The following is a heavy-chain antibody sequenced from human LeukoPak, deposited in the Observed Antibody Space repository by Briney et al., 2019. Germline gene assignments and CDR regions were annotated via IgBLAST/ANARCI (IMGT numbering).Heavy chain of an antibody. V-gene: IGHV3-33*01. CDR3: ARWGGTRQFYFDY. J-gene: IGHJ4*02. Sequence: HPGGSLRLSCAASGFSLSNYGLHWVRQGPGKGLEWLAVINYDGSNRYYADSVKGRFTISKDSSENTPYLQMNSLRADDTAMYYCARWGGTRQFYFDYWGQGTLATVSS. D-gene: IGHD3-16*01. CDR1: GFSLSNYG. CDR2: INYDGSNR.